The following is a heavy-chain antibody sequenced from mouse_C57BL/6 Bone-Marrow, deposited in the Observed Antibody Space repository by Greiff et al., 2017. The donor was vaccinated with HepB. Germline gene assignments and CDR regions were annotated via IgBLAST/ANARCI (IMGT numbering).Heavy chain of an antibody. D-gene: IGHD1-1*01. J-gene: IGHJ2*01. CDR2: ISYDGSN. CDR1: GYSITSGYY. Sequence: EVKLQESGPGLVKPSQSLSLTCSVTGYSITSGYYWNWIRQFPGNKLEWMGYISYDGSNNYNPSLKNRISITRDTSTNQFFLKLNSVTTEDTATYYCARGKYDYGSSYDYWGQGTTLTVSS. CDR3: ARGKYDYGSSYDY. V-gene: IGHV3-6*01.